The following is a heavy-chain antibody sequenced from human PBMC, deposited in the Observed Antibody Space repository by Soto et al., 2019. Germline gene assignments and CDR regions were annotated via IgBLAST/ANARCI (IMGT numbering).Heavy chain of an antibody. J-gene: IGHJ4*02. CDR3: ASLLVVAATLPDY. D-gene: IGHD2-15*01. CDR2: ISYDGSNK. CDR1: GFTFSSYA. V-gene: IGHV3-30-3*01. Sequence: QVQLVESGGGVVQPGRSLRLSWAASGFTFSSYAMHWVRQAPGKGLEWVAVISYDGSNKYYADSVKGRFTISRDNSKNTLYLQMNSLRAEDTAVYYCASLLVVAATLPDYWGQGTLVTVSS.